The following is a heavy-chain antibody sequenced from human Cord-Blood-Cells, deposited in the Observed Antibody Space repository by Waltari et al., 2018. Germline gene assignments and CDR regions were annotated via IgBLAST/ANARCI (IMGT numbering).Heavy chain of an antibody. CDR3: ARQPSSGWYYYYYGMDV. CDR2: IYYSGST. Sequence: QLQLQESGPGLVKPSETLSLTCTVSGGSISSSSYYWGWIRQPPGKGLEWMWSIYYSGSTYYNPSLKSRVTISVDTSKNQFSLKLSSVTAADTAVYYCARQPSSGWYYYYYGMDVWGQGTTVTVSS. D-gene: IGHD6-19*01. J-gene: IGHJ6*02. V-gene: IGHV4-39*01. CDR1: GGSISSSSYY.